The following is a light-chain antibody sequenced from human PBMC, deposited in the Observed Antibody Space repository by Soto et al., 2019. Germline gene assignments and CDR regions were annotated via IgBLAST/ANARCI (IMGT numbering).Light chain of an antibody. Sequence: DLQMTQSPSSLSASVVDRVTSTFRASQGISNYLNWYQQKPGKAPKLLIYAASSLQSGVPSRFSGSGSGTDFTLTISSLQPEDFATYYCQQSYSTPTFGQGTKLEIK. CDR1: QGISNY. V-gene: IGKV1-39*01. CDR3: QQSYSTPT. CDR2: AAS. J-gene: IGKJ2*01.